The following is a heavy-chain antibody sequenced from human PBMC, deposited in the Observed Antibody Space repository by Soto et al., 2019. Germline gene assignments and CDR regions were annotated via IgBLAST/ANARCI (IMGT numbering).Heavy chain of an antibody. CDR2: IGTVGDA. CDR3: VRAGGVGATWSWFDP. J-gene: IGHJ5*02. V-gene: IGHV3-13*01. CDR1: GFTFSSYD. Sequence: EVQLVESGGGLVQPGGSLRLSCAASGFTFSSYDMHWVRQVTGKGLEWVAAIGTVGDAHFPDSVKGRFTISRENVKNSLYLQMNSLRAEDTAVYYCVRAGGVGATWSWFDPWGQGSLVTVSS. D-gene: IGHD1-26*01.